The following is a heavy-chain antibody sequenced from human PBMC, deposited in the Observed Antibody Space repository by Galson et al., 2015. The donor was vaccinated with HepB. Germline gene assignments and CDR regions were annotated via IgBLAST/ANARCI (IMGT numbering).Heavy chain of an antibody. CDR3: ARDWIRDGASYYFDY. CDR2: IYHSGDA. J-gene: IGHJ4*02. Sequence: LSLTCAVSGASIRTLDWWSWVRQSPGKRLEWIGQIYHSGDANYNPSFKSRVTMSVATSKNQFSLKLSSLTAADTAIYYCARDWIRDGASYYFDYWGQGTLVTVSS. V-gene: IGHV4-4*02. CDR1: GASIRTLDW. D-gene: IGHD5-24*01.